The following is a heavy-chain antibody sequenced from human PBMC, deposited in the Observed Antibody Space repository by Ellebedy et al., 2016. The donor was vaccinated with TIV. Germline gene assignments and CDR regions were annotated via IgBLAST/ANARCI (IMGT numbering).Heavy chain of an antibody. CDR2: IYYSGST. CDR3: ARDSVWFGELPFDY. V-gene: IGHV4-39*07. CDR1: GGSISSSSYY. D-gene: IGHD3-10*01. Sequence: SETLSLTXTVSGGSISSSSYYWGWIRQPPGKGLEWIGSIYYSGSTYYNPSLKSRVTISVDTSKNQFSLKLSSVTAADTAVYYCARDSVWFGELPFDYWGQGTLVTVSS. J-gene: IGHJ4*02.